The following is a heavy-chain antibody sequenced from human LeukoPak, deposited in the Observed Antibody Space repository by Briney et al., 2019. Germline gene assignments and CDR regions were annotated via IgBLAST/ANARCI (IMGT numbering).Heavy chain of an antibody. Sequence: PGGSLRLSCAASGFTFRNYVIHWVRQAPGKGLEWVAVTSSDLNVKLYADSVKGRFTIPGDIATNSVYLQMNSLRAEDTALYYCVRDGNRGYDMDVWGQGTAVTVSS. D-gene: IGHD3-10*01. CDR1: GFTFRNYV. CDR3: VRDGNRGYDMDV. V-gene: IGHV3-30-3*01. J-gene: IGHJ6*02. CDR2: TSSDLNVK.